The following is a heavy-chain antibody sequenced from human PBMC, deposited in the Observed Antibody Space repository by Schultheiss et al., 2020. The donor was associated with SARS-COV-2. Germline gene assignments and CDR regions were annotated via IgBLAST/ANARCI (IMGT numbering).Heavy chain of an antibody. Sequence: SETLSLTCTVSGGSISSGGYYWSWIRQPPGKGLEWIGYIYYSGSTNYNPSLKSRVTISVDTSKNQFSLKLSSVTAADTAVYYCATGRREWTDYWGQGTLVTVSS. CDR3: ATGRREWTDY. CDR2: IYYSGST. J-gene: IGHJ4*02. CDR1: GGSISSGGYY. V-gene: IGHV4-61*08. D-gene: IGHD1-14*01.